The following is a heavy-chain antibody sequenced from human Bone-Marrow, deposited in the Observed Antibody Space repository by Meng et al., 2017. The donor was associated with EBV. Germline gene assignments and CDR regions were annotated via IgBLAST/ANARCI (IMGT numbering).Heavy chain of an antibody. CDR2: FIPMSDAP. J-gene: IGHJ4*02. CDR1: GGTFRRDA. Sequence: VQFGGGVTKPGSQVKVSCKTFGGTFRRDAVSWVRQAPGQGLEWMGGFIPMSDAPHYAQKFQERVRITADESTSTHYMELSGLRSEDTAVYYCASESGRGFTPDYWGQGTLVTVSS. V-gene: IGHV1-69*01. CDR3: ASESGRGFTPDY. D-gene: IGHD3-10*01.